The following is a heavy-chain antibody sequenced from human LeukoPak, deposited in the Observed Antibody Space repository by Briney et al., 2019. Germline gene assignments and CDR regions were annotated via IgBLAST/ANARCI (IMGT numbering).Heavy chain of an antibody. J-gene: IGHJ4*02. Sequence: GGSLRLSCSASGFNFNYFAMSRVRQAPGKRLEWVSTIGDSGSGGSYADSVRGRFTISRDNSKNMVYLQMHSLRVDDSAVYYCSRIKYGGNSGYHFDYWGQGTLVTVSS. CDR1: GFNFNYFA. V-gene: IGHV3-23*01. D-gene: IGHD4-23*01. CDR3: SRIKYGGNSGYHFDY. CDR2: IGDSGSGG.